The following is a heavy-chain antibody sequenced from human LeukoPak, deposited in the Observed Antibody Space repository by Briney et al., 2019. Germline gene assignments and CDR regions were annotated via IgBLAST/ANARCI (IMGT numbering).Heavy chain of an antibody. D-gene: IGHD1-26*01. J-gene: IGHJ3*02. CDR1: GVTFSSYS. CDR2: ISSSSDI. Sequence: PGGSLRLSCAASGVTFSSYSMNWVRQAPGEGLEWVSSISSSSDIYYADSVKGRFTISRDNPKNSLYLQINSLRAEDTAVYYCASASYTDAFDIWRQGTMATVSS. CDR3: ASASYTDAFDI. V-gene: IGHV3-21*01.